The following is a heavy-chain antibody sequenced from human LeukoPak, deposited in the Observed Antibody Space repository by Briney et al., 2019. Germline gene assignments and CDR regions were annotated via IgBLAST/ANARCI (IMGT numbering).Heavy chain of an antibody. CDR3: ARSQYSSGWYKVDY. Sequence: ESGPALVKPTQTLTLTCTFSGFSLSTSGMCVSWIRQPPGKALEWLARIDWDDDKYYSTSLKTRLTISKDTSKNQVVLTMTNMDPVDTATYYCARSQYSSGWYKVDYWGQGTLVTVSS. J-gene: IGHJ4*02. D-gene: IGHD6-19*01. V-gene: IGHV2-70*11. CDR1: GFSLSTSGMC. CDR2: IDWDDDK.